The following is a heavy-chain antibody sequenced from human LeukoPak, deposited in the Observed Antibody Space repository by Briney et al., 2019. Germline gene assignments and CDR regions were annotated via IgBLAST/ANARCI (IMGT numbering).Heavy chain of an antibody. CDR1: GFTFSGYA. D-gene: IGHD3-10*01. Sequence: PGGSLRLSCAASGFTFSGYAMSWVRQAPGKGLEWVSAISGSGGSTYYADSVKGRFTISRDNSKNTLYLQMNSLRAEDTAVYYCAKDPNYGSAVRTDYWGQGTLVTVSS. V-gene: IGHV3-23*01. J-gene: IGHJ4*02. CDR3: AKDPNYGSAVRTDY. CDR2: ISGSGGST.